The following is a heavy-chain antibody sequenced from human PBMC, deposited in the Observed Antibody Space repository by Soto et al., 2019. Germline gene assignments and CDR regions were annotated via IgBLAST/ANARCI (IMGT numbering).Heavy chain of an antibody. J-gene: IGHJ4*02. D-gene: IGHD5-12*01. CDR2: IIPIFGTA. CDR3: ASSKMATIATFFDY. CDR1: GGTFSSYA. Sequence: SVKVSCKASGGTFSSYAISWVRQAPGQGLEWMGGIIPIFGTANYAQKFQGRVTITADKSTSTAYMELSSLRSEDTAVYYCASSKMATIATFFDYWGQGTLVTVYS. V-gene: IGHV1-69*06.